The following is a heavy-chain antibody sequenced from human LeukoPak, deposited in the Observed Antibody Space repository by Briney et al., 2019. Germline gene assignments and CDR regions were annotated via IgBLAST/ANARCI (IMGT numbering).Heavy chain of an antibody. D-gene: IGHD6-19*01. CDR2: IIPIFGTA. Sequence: SVKVSCKASGYTFTSYGISWVRQAPGQGLEWMGGIIPIFGTANYAQKFQGRVTITTDESTSTAYMELSSLRSEDTAVYCCARAKRSSGWYGYDYWGQGTLVTVSS. CDR3: ARAKRSSGWYGYDY. V-gene: IGHV1-69*05. CDR1: GYTFTSYG. J-gene: IGHJ4*02.